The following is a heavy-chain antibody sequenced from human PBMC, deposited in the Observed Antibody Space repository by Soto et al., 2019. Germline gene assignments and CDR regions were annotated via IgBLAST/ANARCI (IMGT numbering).Heavy chain of an antibody. CDR1: VFTFSRYW. CDR3: ARFYYDSSGYLPSPYYYYYGMDV. CDR2: IKQDGSEK. V-gene: IGHV3-7*04. J-gene: IGHJ6*02. Sequence: GGSLRLSCAAPVFTFSRYWMSWVRQAPGKELEWAANIKQDGSEKYYVDSVKGRFTISRDNAKNSLYLQMNSLRAEDTAVYYCARFYYDSSGYLPSPYYYYYGMDVWGQGTTVTVSS. D-gene: IGHD3-22*01.